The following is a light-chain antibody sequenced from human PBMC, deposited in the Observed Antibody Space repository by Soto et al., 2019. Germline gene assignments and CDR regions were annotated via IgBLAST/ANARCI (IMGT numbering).Light chain of an antibody. Sequence: AIQMPQSPSSLSASVGERVTITCRASQGIRNELGWYQQKPGKAPKLLLYGASSLQSGVPSRFSVSGSGTDFTLTISSLQPEDFATYYCLQDYTYPYTFGQGTRLEIK. CDR2: GAS. V-gene: IGKV1-6*01. J-gene: IGKJ5*01. CDR1: QGIRNE. CDR3: LQDYTYPYT.